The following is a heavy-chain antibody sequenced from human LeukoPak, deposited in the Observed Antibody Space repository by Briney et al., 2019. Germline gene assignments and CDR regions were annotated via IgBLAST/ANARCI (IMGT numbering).Heavy chain of an antibody. V-gene: IGHV3-30*18. J-gene: IGHJ3*02. D-gene: IGHD5-24*01. CDR2: ISYDGSNQ. Sequence: PGGSLRLSCAASGFTFSSYGMHWVRQAPGKGLEWVAVISYDGSNQYYADSVKGRFTISRDNSKNTLYLQMYSLRAEDTAVYYCAKLPVEMATIFAFDIWGQGTMVTVPS. CDR1: GFTFSSYG. CDR3: AKLPVEMATIFAFDI.